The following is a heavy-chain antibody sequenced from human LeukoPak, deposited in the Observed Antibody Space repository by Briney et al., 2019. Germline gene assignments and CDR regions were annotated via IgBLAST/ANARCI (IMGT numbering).Heavy chain of an antibody. CDR1: GFTFDDYA. CDR3: AKTPYNWNYEGHFDY. Sequence: GGSLRLSCAASGFTFDDYAMHWVRQAPGKGLEWVSLISWDGGSTYYADSVKGRFTISRDNSKNSLYLQMNSLRAEDTALYYCAKTPYNWNYEGHFDYWGQGTLVTVSS. J-gene: IGHJ4*02. D-gene: IGHD1-7*01. CDR2: ISWDGGST. V-gene: IGHV3-43D*03.